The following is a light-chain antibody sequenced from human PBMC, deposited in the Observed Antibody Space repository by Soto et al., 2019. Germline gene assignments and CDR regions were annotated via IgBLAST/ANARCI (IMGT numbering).Light chain of an antibody. Sequence: EMLMTQSPATLSVSPGERATLSCRASQSISTNLAWYQQKFGQAPRLLISDAYTKATGIPARFSGSGSGTEFTLTISSLQSEDFVVYYCQQYGNWPWTFGQGTKVEIK. CDR1: QSISTN. CDR2: DAY. CDR3: QQYGNWPWT. V-gene: IGKV3-15*01. J-gene: IGKJ1*01.